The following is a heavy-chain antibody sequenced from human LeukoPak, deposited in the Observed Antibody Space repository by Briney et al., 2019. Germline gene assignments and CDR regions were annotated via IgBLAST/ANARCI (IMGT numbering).Heavy chain of an antibody. CDR3: ARGVRYFDWREVPNRFDP. CDR2: INPNSGGT. J-gene: IGHJ5*02. Sequence: AASVKVSCKASGYTFTGYYMHWVRQAPGQGLEWMGWINPNSGGTNYAQKFQGRVTMARDTSISTANMELSRLRSDDTAVYYCARGVRYFDWREVPNRFDPWGQGTLVTVSS. CDR1: GYTFTGYY. D-gene: IGHD3-9*01. V-gene: IGHV1-2*02.